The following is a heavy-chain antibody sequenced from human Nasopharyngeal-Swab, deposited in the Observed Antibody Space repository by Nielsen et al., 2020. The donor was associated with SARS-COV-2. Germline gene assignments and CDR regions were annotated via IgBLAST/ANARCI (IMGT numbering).Heavy chain of an antibody. J-gene: IGHJ4*02. D-gene: IGHD3/OR15-3a*01. Sequence: WIRQPPGKGLEWIEYIYHSGSTYYNPSLKSRVTISVDRSKNQFSLKLSSVTAADTAVYYCASVLDLGILDYWGQGTLVTVSS. V-gene: IGHV4-30-2*01. CDR2: IYHSGST. CDR3: ASVLDLGILDY.